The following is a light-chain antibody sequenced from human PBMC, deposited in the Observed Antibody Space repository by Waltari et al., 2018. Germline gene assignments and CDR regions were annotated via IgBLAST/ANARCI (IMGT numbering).Light chain of an antibody. J-gene: IGKJ3*01. V-gene: IGKV1-39*01. CDR3: QQSYRTPRT. CDR1: QRISNY. Sequence: DIQMTQSPTSLSASVGDRVTITCRASQRISNYLNWYQQKPGKPPQLLIYATSSLQSGVPSRFSGSGSGTDFTLTISSLLPEDFATYYCQQSYRTPRTFGPGTKVDIK. CDR2: ATS.